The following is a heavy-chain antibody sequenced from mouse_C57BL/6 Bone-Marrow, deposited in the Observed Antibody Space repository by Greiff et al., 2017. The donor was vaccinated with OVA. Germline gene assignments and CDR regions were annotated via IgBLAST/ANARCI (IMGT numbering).Heavy chain of an antibody. V-gene: IGHV2-9-1*01. J-gene: IGHJ4*01. Sequence: VKLVESGPGLVAPSQSLSITCTVSGFSLTSYAISWVRQPPGKGLEWLGVIWTGGGTNYNSALKSRLSISKDNSKSQVFLKMNSLQTDDTARYYCARNLRSNYLYYYAMDYWGQGTAVTVSS. D-gene: IGHD2-5*01. CDR2: IWTGGGT. CDR1: GFSLTSYA. CDR3: ARNLRSNYLYYYAMDY.